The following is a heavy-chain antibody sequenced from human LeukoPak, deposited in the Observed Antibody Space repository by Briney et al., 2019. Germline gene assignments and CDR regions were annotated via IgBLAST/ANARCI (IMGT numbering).Heavy chain of an antibody. D-gene: IGHD1-26*01. CDR1: GYTFTGYY. CDR2: INPNSGGT. Sequence: GASVKVSCKASGYTFTGYYMHWVRQAPGQGLEWMGWINPNSGGTNYAQKFQGRVTMTRDTSISTAYMELSRLRSDDTAVYYCARGGEYSGSYYATQYNWFDPWGQGTLVTVSS. V-gene: IGHV1-2*02. J-gene: IGHJ5*02. CDR3: ARGGEYSGSYYATQYNWFDP.